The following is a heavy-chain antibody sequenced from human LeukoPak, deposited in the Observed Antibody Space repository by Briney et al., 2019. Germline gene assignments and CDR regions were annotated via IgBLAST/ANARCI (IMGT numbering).Heavy chain of an antibody. V-gene: IGHV3-30*02. D-gene: IGHD2-15*01. CDR2: IRYDGSNK. CDR1: GFTFSSYG. CDR3: AKVRYCSGVNCYPDDN. J-gene: IGHJ4*02. Sequence: PGGTLRLSCAASGFTFSSYGMHWVRQAPGKGLEWVAFIRYDGSNKYYADSVKGRFTISRDNSKNTLYLQMKSLRAEDTAVYYCAKVRYCSGVNCYPDDNWGQGTLVTVSS.